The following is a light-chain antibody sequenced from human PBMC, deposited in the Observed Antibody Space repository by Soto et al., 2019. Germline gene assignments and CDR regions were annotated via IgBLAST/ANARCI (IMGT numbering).Light chain of an antibody. Sequence: IVMTQSPATLSVSPGESATLSCRASQSVSSNLAWYQLTPGQAPRLLIYGAYKRATGIPARFSGSGSGTEFTLTISSLQSEDFAVYYCHQYKNWLPDAFGKGARREIK. J-gene: IGKJ5*01. V-gene: IGKV3-15*01. CDR1: QSVSSN. CDR3: HQYKNWLPDA. CDR2: GAY.